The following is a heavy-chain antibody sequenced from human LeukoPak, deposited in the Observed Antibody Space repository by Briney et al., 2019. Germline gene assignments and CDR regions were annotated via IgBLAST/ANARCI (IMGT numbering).Heavy chain of an antibody. D-gene: IGHD6-19*01. CDR3: ARSPVVAGTVGYYFDY. Sequence: GGSLRLSCAASGFTFSSYAMSWVRQAPGKGLEWVSVIYSGGSTYYADSVKGRFTISRDNSKNTLYLQMNSLRAEDTAVYYCARSPVVAGTVGYYFDYWGQGTLVTVSS. V-gene: IGHV3-53*01. CDR1: GFTFSSYA. CDR2: IYSGGST. J-gene: IGHJ4*02.